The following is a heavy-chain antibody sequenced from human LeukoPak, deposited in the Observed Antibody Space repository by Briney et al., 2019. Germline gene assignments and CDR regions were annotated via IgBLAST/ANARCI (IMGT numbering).Heavy chain of an antibody. D-gene: IGHD5-24*01. V-gene: IGHV4-61*05. Sequence: PSETLSLTCTVSGGAVSGGSISTTSYYWGWIRQPPGKGLEWIGYIYYSGSTNYNPSLKSRVTISVDTSKNQFSLKLSSVTAADTAVYYCAIRRDGYNYDYWGQGTLVTVSS. CDR3: AIRRDGYNYDY. J-gene: IGHJ4*02. CDR2: IYYSGST. CDR1: GGSISTTSYY.